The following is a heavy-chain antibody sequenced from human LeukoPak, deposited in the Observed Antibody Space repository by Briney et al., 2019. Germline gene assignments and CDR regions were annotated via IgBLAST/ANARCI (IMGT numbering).Heavy chain of an antibody. CDR3: ARGWGYSYGSIDY. D-gene: IGHD5-18*01. V-gene: IGHV4-34*01. CDR1: GGSFSGYY. CDR2: INHSGST. Sequence: PSETLSLTCAVYGGSFSGYYWSWIRQPPGKGLEWIGEINHSGSTNYNPSLKSRVTISVDTSKNQFSLKLSSVTAADTAVYYCARGWGYSYGSIDYWGQGTLVTVSS. J-gene: IGHJ4*02.